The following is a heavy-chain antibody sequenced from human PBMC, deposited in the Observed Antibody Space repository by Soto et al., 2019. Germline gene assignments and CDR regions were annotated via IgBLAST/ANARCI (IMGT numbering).Heavy chain of an antibody. CDR1: WDIFSINIAS. D-gene: IGHD3-10*01. J-gene: IGHJ6*01. CDR3: KGINWFSGMEV. V-gene: IGHV6-1*01. CDR2: TYYKSKWNN. Sequence: SHPLXLTCAISWDIFSINIASFNLIMQSPSRGLEWLGRTYYKSKWNNDYALSVKSRITINPDTSKNQFSLHLYSVTPEDKAVYYCKGINWFSGMEVWGQGTPVTV.